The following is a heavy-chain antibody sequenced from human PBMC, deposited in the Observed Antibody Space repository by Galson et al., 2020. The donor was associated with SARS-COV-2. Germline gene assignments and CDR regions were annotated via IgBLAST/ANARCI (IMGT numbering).Heavy chain of an antibody. CDR2: ISNDGSNK. V-gene: IGHV3-30*04. D-gene: IGHD3-3*01. CDR3: ASPYYDFWSGYEYFDY. Sequence: GGSLRLSCAASGFTFSSYAMHWVRQAPGKGLEWVAVISNDGSNKYYADSVKGRFTITRDNSKNTLYLQMNSLRAEDTAVYYCASPYYDFWSGYEYFDYWGQGTLVTVSS. CDR1: GFTFSSYA. J-gene: IGHJ4*02.